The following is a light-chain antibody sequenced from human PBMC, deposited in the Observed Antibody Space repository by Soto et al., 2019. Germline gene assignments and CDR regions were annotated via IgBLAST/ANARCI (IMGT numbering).Light chain of an antibody. CDR3: QQFSSYPLT. V-gene: IGKV3-20*01. Sequence: EVVLTPSPDTLSLSPGERASLSCRASQSVSSYLACYQQKPGQAPRLLIYEASNRATGIPDRFSGGGSGTDFTLTISRLEPEDFAVYYCQQFSSYPLTFGGGTKVDIK. J-gene: IGKJ4*01. CDR2: EAS. CDR1: QSVSSY.